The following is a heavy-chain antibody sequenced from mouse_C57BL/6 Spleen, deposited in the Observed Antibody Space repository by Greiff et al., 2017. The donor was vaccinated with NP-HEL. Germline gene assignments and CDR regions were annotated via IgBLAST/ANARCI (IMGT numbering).Heavy chain of an antibody. Sequence: EVHLVESGGGLVKPGGSLKLSCAASGFTFSDYGMHWVRQAPEKGLEWVAYISSGSSTIYYADTVKGRFTISRDNAKNTLFLQMTSLRSEDTAMYYCARTLLLRSPRYFDVWGTGTTVTVSS. J-gene: IGHJ1*03. CDR3: ARTLLLRSPRYFDV. CDR1: GFTFSDYG. V-gene: IGHV5-17*01. CDR2: ISSGSSTI. D-gene: IGHD1-1*01.